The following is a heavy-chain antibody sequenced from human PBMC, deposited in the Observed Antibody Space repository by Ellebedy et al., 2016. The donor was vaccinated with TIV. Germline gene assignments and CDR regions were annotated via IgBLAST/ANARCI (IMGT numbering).Heavy chain of an antibody. CDR2: IIPIFGTA. Sequence: AASVKVSCKASGGTFSSYAISWARQAPGQGLEWMGGIIPIFGTANYAQKFQGRVTITADESTSTAYMELSSLRSEDTAVYYCAREGLRNYYYYGMDVWGQGTTVTVSS. CDR3: AREGLRNYYYYGMDV. V-gene: IGHV1-69*13. D-gene: IGHD2-8*01. CDR1: GGTFSSYA. J-gene: IGHJ6*02.